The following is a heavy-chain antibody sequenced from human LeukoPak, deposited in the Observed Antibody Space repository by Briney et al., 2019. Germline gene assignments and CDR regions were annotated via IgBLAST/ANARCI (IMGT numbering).Heavy chain of an antibody. CDR1: GGSISSGSYY. D-gene: IGHD6-19*01. Sequence: PSETLSLTCTVSGGSISSGSYYWSWIRQPAGKGLEWIGRIYTSGSTNYNPSLKSRVTISVDTSKNQFSLKLSSVTAADTAVYYCAREGAFSSGWPAIFDYRGQGTLVTVSS. CDR2: IYTSGST. J-gene: IGHJ4*02. V-gene: IGHV4-61*02. CDR3: AREGAFSSGWPAIFDY.